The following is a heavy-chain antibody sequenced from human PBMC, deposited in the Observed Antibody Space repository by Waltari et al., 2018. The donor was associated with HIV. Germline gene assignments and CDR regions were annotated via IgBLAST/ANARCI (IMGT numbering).Heavy chain of an antibody. V-gene: IGHV3-33*01. CDR1: GFTFSSYG. CDR3: ARDQGYSNYVGYYYYGMDV. J-gene: IGHJ6*02. CDR2: IWYDGSNK. D-gene: IGHD4-4*01. Sequence: QVQLVESGGGVVQPGRSLRLSCAASGFTFSSYGMHWVGQAPGQGLEWVAVIWYDGSNKYYADSVKGRFTISRDNSKNTLYLQMNSLRAEDTAVYYCARDQGYSNYVGYYYYGMDVWGQGTTVTVSS.